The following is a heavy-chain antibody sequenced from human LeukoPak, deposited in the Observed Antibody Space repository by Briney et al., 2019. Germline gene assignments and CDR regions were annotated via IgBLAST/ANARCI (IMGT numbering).Heavy chain of an antibody. CDR1: GGSFSGYY. D-gene: IGHD6-19*01. J-gene: IGHJ4*02. Sequence: SETLSLTCAVYGGSFSGYYWSWIRQPPGKGLEWIGEINHSGSTNYNPSLKSRVTISVDTSKNQFSLKLSSVTAADTAAYYCARGQWLARVDYWGQGTLVTVSS. CDR3: ARGQWLARVDY. V-gene: IGHV4-34*01. CDR2: INHSGST.